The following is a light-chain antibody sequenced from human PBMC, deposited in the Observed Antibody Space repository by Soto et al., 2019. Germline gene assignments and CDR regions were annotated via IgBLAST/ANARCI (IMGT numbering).Light chain of an antibody. Sequence: EIAMTQSPATLSVSLGERATLSCRASQSISNNLAWYQQRPGQAPSLLIYGASTRATGVPARFSGSGSGTGFLLSLSGLQSEDSEVYYGQQYNHWSSITFGQGTRLEIK. V-gene: IGKV3-15*01. CDR2: GAS. J-gene: IGKJ5*01. CDR3: QQYNHWSSIT. CDR1: QSISNN.